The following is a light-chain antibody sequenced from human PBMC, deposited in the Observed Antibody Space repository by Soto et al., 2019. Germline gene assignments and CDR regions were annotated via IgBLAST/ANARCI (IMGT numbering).Light chain of an antibody. CDR2: GAS. CDR3: QQYNIWPQT. J-gene: IGKJ1*01. CDR1: QNLRSS. Sequence: IDLTQSPATMSVAPGERPTLSSRASQNLRSSLAWYQQKPGQAPRLLIYGASTRATGIPARFSGSGSGTEFTHTISSLHFEDWAAYFCQQYNIWPQTFGQGAKVDIK. V-gene: IGKV3-15*01.